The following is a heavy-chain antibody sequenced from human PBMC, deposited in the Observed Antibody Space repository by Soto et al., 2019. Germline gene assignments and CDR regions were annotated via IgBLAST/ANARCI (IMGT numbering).Heavy chain of an antibody. V-gene: IGHV4-61*01. CDR3: ARDPMVDRGFDP. D-gene: IGHD3-10*01. CDR2: IYYSGST. CDR1: GGSVSSGSYY. Sequence: QVQLQESGPGLVKPSETLSLTCTVSGGSVSSGSYYWSWIRQPPGKGLEWIGYIYYSGSTNYNPSLKSRVTISVDTSKNQFSLKLSSVTAADTAVYYCARDPMVDRGFDPWGQGTLVTVSS. J-gene: IGHJ5*02.